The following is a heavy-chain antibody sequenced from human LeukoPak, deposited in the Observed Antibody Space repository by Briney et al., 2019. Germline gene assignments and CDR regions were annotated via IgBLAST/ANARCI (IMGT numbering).Heavy chain of an antibody. CDR1: GFTVSSNY. D-gene: IGHD3-22*01. Sequence: GGSLRLSCAASGFTVSSNYMSWVRQAPGKGLEWVSVIYSGGSTYYADSVKGRFTISRDNSKNTLYLQMNSLRAEDTAVYYCARDDLFRGYYDSCGYLDYWGQGTLVTVSS. CDR2: IYSGGST. V-gene: IGHV3-53*01. CDR3: ARDDLFRGYYDSCGYLDY. J-gene: IGHJ4*02.